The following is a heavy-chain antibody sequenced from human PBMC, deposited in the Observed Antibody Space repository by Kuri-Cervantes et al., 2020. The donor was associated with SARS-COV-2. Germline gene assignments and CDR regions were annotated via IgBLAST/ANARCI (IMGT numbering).Heavy chain of an antibody. J-gene: IGHJ4*02. Sequence: ETLSLTCAASGFTFTTYAMTWVCQAPGKGLEWVSDITGSGGATRYADSVKGRFTISRDNSKNTVYLQMNNLEVEDTAVYFCATGFTSVWFRPLAYWGQGTLVTVSS. CDR1: GFTFTTYA. CDR3: ATGFTSVWFRPLAY. CDR2: ITGSGGAT. V-gene: IGHV3-23*01. D-gene: IGHD3-10*01.